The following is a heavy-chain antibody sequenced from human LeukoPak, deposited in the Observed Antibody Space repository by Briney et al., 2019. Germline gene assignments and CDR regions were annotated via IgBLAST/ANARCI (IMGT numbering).Heavy chain of an antibody. J-gene: IGHJ4*02. V-gene: IGHV1-24*01. D-gene: IGHD3-22*01. CDR2: FDPEDGET. Sequence: ASVKVSCKVSGYTLTELSMHWVRQAPGKGLEWMGGFDPEDGETYYAQKFQGRVTMTEDPSTDTAYMELSGLRSENSAVYYCATDYYYDSSGSYYTFDYWGQGTLVTVSS. CDR1: GYTLTELS. CDR3: ATDYYYDSSGSYYTFDY.